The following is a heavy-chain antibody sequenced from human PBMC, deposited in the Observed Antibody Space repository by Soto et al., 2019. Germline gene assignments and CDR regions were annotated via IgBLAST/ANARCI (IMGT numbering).Heavy chain of an antibody. CDR1: GYSFTSYW. V-gene: IGHV5-51*01. CDR3: ARPDCSGGSCYDFYFDY. J-gene: IGHJ4*02. CDR2: IYPGDSDT. Sequence: PGESLKISCKGSGYSFTSYWIGWVRQMPGKGLEWMGIIYPGDSDTRYSPSFQGQVTISADKSISTAYLQWSSLKASDTAMYYCARPDCSGGSCYDFYFDYWGQGTLVTVSS. D-gene: IGHD2-15*01.